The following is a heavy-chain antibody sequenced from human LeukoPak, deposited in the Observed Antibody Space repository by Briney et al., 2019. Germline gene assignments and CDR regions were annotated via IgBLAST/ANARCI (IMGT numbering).Heavy chain of an antibody. V-gene: IGHV4-59*01. D-gene: IGHD3-10*01. CDR2: TDDSGNT. CDR1: VDSISAYY. J-gene: IGHJ3*02. CDR3: ARSDSHGSGSHTVFDAFDI. Sequence: SETLSLTCTVSVDSISAYYWSWIRRPPWRGLEWIGYTDDSGNTNYNPSLKTQVTISLDKSKNQFSLQLNFVTAADTAMYYCARSDSHGSGSHTVFDAFDIWGQGTRVTVSS.